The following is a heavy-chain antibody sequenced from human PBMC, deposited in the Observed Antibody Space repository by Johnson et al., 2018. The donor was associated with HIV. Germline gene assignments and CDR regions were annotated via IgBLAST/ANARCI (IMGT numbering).Heavy chain of an antibody. CDR3: ARESDILAGYPNAFDI. CDR2: IGSTI. CDR1: GFTFSNFA. D-gene: IGHD3-9*01. J-gene: IGHJ3*02. V-gene: IGHV3-69-1*01. Sequence: VQLVESGGGLVQPGGSLRLSCAVSGFTFSNFAMHWVRQATGKGLEWVSAIGSTIYYADSVKGRFTISRDNAKNSLYLQMNSLRAEDTAVYYCARESDILAGYPNAFDIWGQGTMVTVSS.